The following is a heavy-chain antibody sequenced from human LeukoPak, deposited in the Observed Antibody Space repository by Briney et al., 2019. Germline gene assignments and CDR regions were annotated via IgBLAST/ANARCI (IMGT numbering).Heavy chain of an antibody. D-gene: IGHD2-2*01. CDR2: ISGSGGST. CDR3: AKVFGGYCSITSCFLDY. V-gene: IGHV3-23*01. CDR1: GFTFSSYA. J-gene: IGHJ4*02. Sequence: GGSLRLSCAASGFTFSSYAMHWVRQAPGKGLEWVAAISGSGGSTYYADSVKGRFTISRDNSKNTLYLQMNSLRAEDTAVYYCAKVFGGYCSITSCFLDYWGQGTLVTVSS.